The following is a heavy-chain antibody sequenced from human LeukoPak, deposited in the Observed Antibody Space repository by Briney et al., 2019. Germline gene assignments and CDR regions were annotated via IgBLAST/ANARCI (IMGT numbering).Heavy chain of an antibody. CDR1: GGSFSGYY. V-gene: IGHV4-34*01. CDR2: INHSGST. J-gene: IGHJ2*01. Sequence: NPSETLSLTCAVYGGSFSGYYWSWIRQPPGKGLEWIGEINHSGSTNYNPSLKSRVTISVDTSKNQFSLKLSSVTAADTAVYYCARVGCSGGSCYRYFDLWGRGTLVTVSS. D-gene: IGHD2-15*01. CDR3: ARVGCSGGSCYRYFDL.